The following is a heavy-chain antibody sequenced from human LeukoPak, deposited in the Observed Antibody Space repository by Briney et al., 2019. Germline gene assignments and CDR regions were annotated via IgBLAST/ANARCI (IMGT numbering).Heavy chain of an antibody. Sequence: GGSLRLSCAASGFTFSSYGMHWVRQAPGKGLEWVAVISYDGSNKYYADSVKGRFTISRDNPKNTLYLQMNSLRAEDTAVYYCARDRRPRVYGSGSPTDYWGQGTLVTVSS. V-gene: IGHV3-30*03. D-gene: IGHD3-10*01. CDR2: ISYDGSNK. CDR1: GFTFSSYG. J-gene: IGHJ4*02. CDR3: ARDRRPRVYGSGSPTDY.